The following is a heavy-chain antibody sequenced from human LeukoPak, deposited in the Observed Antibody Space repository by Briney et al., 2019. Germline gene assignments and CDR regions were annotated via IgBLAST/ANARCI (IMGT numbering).Heavy chain of an antibody. J-gene: IGHJ5*02. CDR2: INHSGST. CDR1: GGSSSGYY. V-gene: IGHV4-34*01. Sequence: SETLSLTCAVYGGSSSGYYWSWIRQPPGKGLEWIGEINHSGSTNYNPSLKSRVTISVDTSKNQFSLKLSSVTAADTAVYYCARGYGVRSWFDPWGQGTLVTVSS. CDR3: ARGYGVRSWFDP. D-gene: IGHD4-17*01.